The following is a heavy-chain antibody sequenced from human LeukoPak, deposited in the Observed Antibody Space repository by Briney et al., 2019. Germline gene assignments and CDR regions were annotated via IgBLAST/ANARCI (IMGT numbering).Heavy chain of an antibody. V-gene: IGHV3-23*01. J-gene: IGHJ5*02. CDR1: GFTFSSHG. CDR3: AKDDNYIRFLS. D-gene: IGHD3-16*01. Sequence: GGTLRLSCVASGFTFSSHGMNWVRQAPGKGLEWVSGIIPSGHTTYYADSVRGRFTISRDNSKNTLYLQMNSLRAEDTAVYYCAKDDNYIRFLSWGQGTLVTVS. CDR2: IIPSGHTT.